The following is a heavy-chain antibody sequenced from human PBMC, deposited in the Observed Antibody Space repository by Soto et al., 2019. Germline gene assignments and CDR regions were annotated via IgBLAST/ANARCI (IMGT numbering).Heavy chain of an antibody. CDR1: GFTFSSYA. CDR2: ISSNGGST. Sequence: EVQLVESGGGLVQPGGSLRLSCAASGFTFSSYAMHWVRQAPGKGLEYVSAISSNGGSTYYANSVKGRFTISRDNSKNTLYLQMGSLRAEDMAVYYCARDGCGGDCYSAYAFDIWGQGTMVTFSS. D-gene: IGHD2-21*02. CDR3: ARDGCGGDCYSAYAFDI. J-gene: IGHJ3*02. V-gene: IGHV3-64*01.